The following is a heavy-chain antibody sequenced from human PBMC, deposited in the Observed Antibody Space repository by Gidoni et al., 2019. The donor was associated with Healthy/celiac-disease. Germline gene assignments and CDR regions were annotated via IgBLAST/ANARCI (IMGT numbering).Heavy chain of an antibody. CDR2: INHSGST. J-gene: IGHJ4*02. V-gene: IGHV4-34*01. D-gene: IGHD6-6*01. Sequence: GLEWIGEINHSGSTNYNPSLKSRVTISVDTSKNQFSLKLSSVTAADTAVYYCARGLGGPKQLVSFDYWGQGTLVTVSS. CDR3: ARGLGGPKQLVSFDY.